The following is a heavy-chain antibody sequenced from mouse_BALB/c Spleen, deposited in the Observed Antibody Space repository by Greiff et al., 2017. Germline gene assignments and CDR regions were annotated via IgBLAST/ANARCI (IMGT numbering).Heavy chain of an antibody. J-gene: IGHJ4*01. CDR3: ARERGDYYAMDY. CDR1: GFSFTSYY. V-gene: IGHV1S135*01. Sequence: VQLQQSGPELMKPGASVKISCKASGFSFTSYYMHWVKQSHGKSLEWIGYIDPFNGGTSYNQKFKGKATLTVDKSSSTAYMHLSSLTSEDSAVYYCARERGDYYAMDYWGQGTSVTVSS. CDR2: IDPFNGGT.